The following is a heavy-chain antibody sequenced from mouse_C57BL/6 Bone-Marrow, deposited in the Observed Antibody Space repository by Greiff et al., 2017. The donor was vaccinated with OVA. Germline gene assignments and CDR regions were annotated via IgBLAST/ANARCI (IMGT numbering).Heavy chain of an antibody. Sequence: VQLQQSGAELVRPGASVKLSCTASGFNIKDDYMHWVKQRPEQGLEWIGWIDPENGDTEYASKFQGKATITADTSSNTAYLQLSSLTSEDTAVYCCFPPETSVYWGQGTTLTVSS. CDR3: FPPETSVY. V-gene: IGHV14-4*01. J-gene: IGHJ2*01. CDR2: IDPENGDT. CDR1: GFNIKDDY. D-gene: IGHD6-1*01.